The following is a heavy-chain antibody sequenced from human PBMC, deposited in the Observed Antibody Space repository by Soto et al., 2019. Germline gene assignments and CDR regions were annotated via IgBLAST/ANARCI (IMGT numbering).Heavy chain of an antibody. CDR3: ARDYDPGGSYSYMDV. Sequence: TSETLSLTCTVSGGSISSSYWNWIRQPPGKGLEWIGYIYYTGGSTNYNPSLKSRVTISVDTSKTQFPLRLNSVTAADAAVYYCARDYDPGGSYSYMDVWGKGTTVTVSS. CDR1: GGSISSSY. D-gene: IGHD3-3*01. V-gene: IGHV4-59*01. J-gene: IGHJ6*03. CDR2: IYYTGGST.